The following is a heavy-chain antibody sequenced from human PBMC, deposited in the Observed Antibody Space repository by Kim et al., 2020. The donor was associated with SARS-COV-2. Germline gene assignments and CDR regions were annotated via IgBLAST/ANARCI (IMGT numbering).Heavy chain of an antibody. CDR3: ARGDY. CDR1: GFTFSGYW. CDR2: IKQDGSEK. Sequence: GGSLRLSCAVSGFTFSGYWMTWVRQAPGKGLEWVANIKQDGSEKNYVDSVKGRFTISRDNAKNSLYLQMNSLRAEDTAVYYCARGDYWGQGTLVTVSS. J-gene: IGHJ4*02. V-gene: IGHV3-7*04.